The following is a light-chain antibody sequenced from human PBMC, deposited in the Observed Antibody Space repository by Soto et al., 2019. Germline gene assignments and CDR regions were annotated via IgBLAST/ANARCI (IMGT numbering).Light chain of an antibody. CDR3: QQYNNWPPYT. Sequence: EIVMTQSPATLSLSPGERVTLSCRASQSVSTNLAWYQQKPGQAPRLLIYGASTRAPGIPARFSGSGSGTEFTLTISSLQSEDLAVYYCQQYNNWPPYTFGQGTKLEIK. J-gene: IGKJ2*01. CDR1: QSVSTN. CDR2: GAS. V-gene: IGKV3-15*01.